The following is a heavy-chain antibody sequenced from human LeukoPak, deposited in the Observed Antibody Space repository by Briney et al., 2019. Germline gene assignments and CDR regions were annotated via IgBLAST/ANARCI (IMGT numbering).Heavy chain of an antibody. J-gene: IGHJ6*03. D-gene: IGHD5-12*01. CDR2: ISWNSGSI. CDR3: AKDRSGYHFYYYMDV. CDR1: GFTFDDYA. Sequence: SGGSLRLSCAASGFTFDDYAMHWVRQAPGKGLEWVSGISWNSGSIGYADSVKGRFTISRDNAKNSLYLQMNSLRAEDTALYYCAKDRSGYHFYYYMDVWGKGTTVTISS. V-gene: IGHV3-9*01.